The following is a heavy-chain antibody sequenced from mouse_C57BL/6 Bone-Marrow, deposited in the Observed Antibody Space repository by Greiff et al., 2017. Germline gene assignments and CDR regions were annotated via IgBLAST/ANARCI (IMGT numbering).Heavy chain of an antibody. J-gene: IGHJ2*01. D-gene: IGHD2-3*01. V-gene: IGHV1-81*01. CDR1: GYTFTSYG. CDR3: ARGDGYYAFVDY. Sequence: QVKLQQSGAELARPGASVKLSCKASGYTFTSYGISWVKQRTGQGLEWIGEIYPRSGNTYYNEKFKGKATLTADKSSSTAYMELRSLTSEDSACYFCARGDGYYAFVDYWGQGTTLTVSS. CDR2: IYPRSGNT.